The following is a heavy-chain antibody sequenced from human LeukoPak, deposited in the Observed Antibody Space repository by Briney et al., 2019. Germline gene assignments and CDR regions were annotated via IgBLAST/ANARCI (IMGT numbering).Heavy chain of an antibody. V-gene: IGHV3-21*01. Sequence: PGGSLRLSCAAPGFTFSSYSMNWVRQAPGKGLEWVSSISSSSSYIYYADSVKGRFTISRDNAKNSLYLQMNSLRAEDTAVYYCAREIEEWFGQCYFDYWGQGTLVTVSS. CDR2: ISSSSSYI. CDR3: AREIEEWFGQCYFDY. CDR1: GFTFSSYS. D-gene: IGHD3-10*01. J-gene: IGHJ4*02.